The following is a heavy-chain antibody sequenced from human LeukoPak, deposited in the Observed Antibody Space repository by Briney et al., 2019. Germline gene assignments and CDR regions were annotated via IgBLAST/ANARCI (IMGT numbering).Heavy chain of an antibody. J-gene: IGHJ4*02. V-gene: IGHV3-30*02. D-gene: IGHD3-16*02. CDR2: IRYDGSNK. CDR1: GFTFSSYG. CDR3: AKDAYDYVWGSYRFGTSFDY. Sequence: GRSLRLSCAASGFTFSSYGMHWVRQAPGKGLEWVAFIRYDGSNKYYADSVKGRFTISRDNSKNTLYLQMNSLRAEDTAVYYCAKDAYDYVWGSYRFGTSFDYWGQGSLVTVSS.